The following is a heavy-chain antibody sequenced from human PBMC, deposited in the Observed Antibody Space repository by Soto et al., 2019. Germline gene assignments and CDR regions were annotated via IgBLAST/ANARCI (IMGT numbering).Heavy chain of an antibody. J-gene: IGHJ4*02. CDR1: GFTFSSHS. CDR2: ITSSSSYI. V-gene: IGHV3-21*06. Sequence: GGSLRLSCAASGFTFSSHSMNWVRQAPGKGLEWVSSITSSSSYIYYADSVKGRFTISRDNAKNSLYLQMNSLRAEDTAVYYRARVPQRIAVAGTSNRYYFDYWGQGTLVTVSS. CDR3: ARVPQRIAVAGTSNRYYFDY. D-gene: IGHD6-19*01.